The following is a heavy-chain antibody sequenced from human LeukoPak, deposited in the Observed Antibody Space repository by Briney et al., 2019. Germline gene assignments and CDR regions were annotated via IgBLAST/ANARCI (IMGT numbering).Heavy chain of an antibody. CDR1: GYTFTGYY. CDR2: INPNSGGT. J-gene: IGHJ4*02. D-gene: IGHD1-7*01. V-gene: IGHV1-2*02. Sequence: ASVKVSCKASGYTFTGYYMHWVRQAPGQGLEWMGWINPNSGGTNYAQKFQGRVTMIRDTSIRTAYMELSRLRSDDTAVYYCARDLHNWNYRFDYWGQGTLVTVSS. CDR3: ARDLHNWNYRFDY.